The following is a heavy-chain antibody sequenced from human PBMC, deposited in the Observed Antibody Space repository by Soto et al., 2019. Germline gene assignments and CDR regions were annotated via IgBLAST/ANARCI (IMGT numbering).Heavy chain of an antibody. J-gene: IGHJ4*02. CDR2: ISGSGGST. CDR3: AKDRLAALDY. Sequence: PGGSLRLSCAASGFTFSSYAMSWVRQPQGKGLEWVSAISGSGGSTYYADSVKGRFTISRDNTKNTLYLQMNSLRAEDTAVYYCAKDRLAALDYWGQGTLVTVSS. V-gene: IGHV3-23*01. D-gene: IGHD6-6*01. CDR1: GFTFSSYA.